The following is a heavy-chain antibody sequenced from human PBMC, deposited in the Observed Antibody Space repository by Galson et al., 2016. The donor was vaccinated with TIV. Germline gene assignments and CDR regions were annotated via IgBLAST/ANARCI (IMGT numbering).Heavy chain of an antibody. CDR2: ISPGDSQT. V-gene: IGHV5-51*01. Sequence: QSGAEVKKPGESLKISCQGSGYTFSDYWIAWARQMPGKGLVWMGIISPGDSQTKYSPSFQGQVIISADKSVNTAYLQWSSLKASDTAKYYCARQPGTTMVRLAVDYYMDVGGKGTTVTVSS. CDR1: GYTFSDYW. J-gene: IGHJ6*03. D-gene: IGHD3-10*01. CDR3: ARQPGTTMVRLAVDYYMDV.